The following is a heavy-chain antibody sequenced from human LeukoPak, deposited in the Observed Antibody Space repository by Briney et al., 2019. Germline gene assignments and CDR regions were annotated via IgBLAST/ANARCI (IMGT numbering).Heavy chain of an antibody. CDR3: ARDPSYSENLDY. CDR1: GFTFSSYE. V-gene: IGHV3-48*03. D-gene: IGHD1-26*01. Sequence: PGGSLRLSCAASGFTFSSYELNWVRQAPGKGLEWISYISSSGSNIYYADSVKGRFTISRDNAKNSLYLQMNSLRAEDTALYYCARDPSYSENLDYWGQGTLVTVSS. CDR2: ISSSGSNI. J-gene: IGHJ4*02.